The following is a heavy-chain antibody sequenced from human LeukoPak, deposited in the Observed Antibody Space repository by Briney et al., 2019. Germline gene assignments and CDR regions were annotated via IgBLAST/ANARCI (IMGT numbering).Heavy chain of an antibody. D-gene: IGHD1-14*01. CDR3: ARRGNPVVYYGMDV. Sequence: GASVKVSCKASGGTFSSYTISWVRQAPGQGLEWMGRIIPICGIANYAQKFQGRVTIIADKATSTAYMDLSSLRSEDTAVYYCARRGNPVVYYGMDVWGQGTTVTVSS. J-gene: IGHJ6*01. V-gene: IGHV1-69*02. CDR1: GGTFSSYT. CDR2: IIPICGIA.